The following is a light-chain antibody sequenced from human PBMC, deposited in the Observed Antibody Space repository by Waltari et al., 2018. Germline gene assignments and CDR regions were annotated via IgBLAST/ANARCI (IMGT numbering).Light chain of an antibody. CDR3: QQGYSSLVT. V-gene: IGKV1-39*01. Sequence: DTQMTQSPSSLSASVGDRVTITCRPSQSISTYLNWYQQKPGKAPKLLIYSASTLQSGAPSRFSGSGSGTDFTLTISSLQPEDFATYFCQQGYSSLVTFGQGTKVEV. CDR1: QSISTY. CDR2: SAS. J-gene: IGKJ1*01.